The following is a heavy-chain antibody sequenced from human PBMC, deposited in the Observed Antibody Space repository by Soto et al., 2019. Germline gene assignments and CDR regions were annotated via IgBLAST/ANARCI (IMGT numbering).Heavy chain of an antibody. CDR1: GGSFSGYF. Sequence: PSETLSLTCTVYGGSFSGYFWTWIRQSPGKGLEWIGEILHTGSTNYNPSLKSRVTISVDSSKKQFSLQLRSVTAADTALYYCARPRDTYGFFPSSFWGQGSLVTVSS. D-gene: IGHD4-17*01. CDR3: ARPRDTYGFFPSSF. V-gene: IGHV4-34*12. J-gene: IGHJ4*02. CDR2: ILHTGST.